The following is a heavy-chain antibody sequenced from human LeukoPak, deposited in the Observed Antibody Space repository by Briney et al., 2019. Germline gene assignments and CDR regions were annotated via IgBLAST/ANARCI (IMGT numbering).Heavy chain of an antibody. D-gene: IGHD3-16*01. CDR2: ISYDGTDT. J-gene: IGHJ4*02. Sequence: AGGSLRLSCAASGFTLSTYAMHWVRQAPGKGLEWVAVISYDGTDTYYADSVKGRFTISRDTSKNSLYLQMNSLRAEDTAVFYCARIRGGPIDYWGQGTLVTVSS. CDR3: ARIRGGPIDY. V-gene: IGHV3-30-3*01. CDR1: GFTLSTYA.